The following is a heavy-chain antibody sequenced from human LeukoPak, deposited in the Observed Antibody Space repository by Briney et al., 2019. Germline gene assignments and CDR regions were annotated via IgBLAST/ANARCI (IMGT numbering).Heavy chain of an antibody. V-gene: IGHV3-23*01. J-gene: IGHJ4*02. CDR1: GFTVSSNY. CDR3: AKDDGYNTYNQYDY. D-gene: IGHD5-24*01. CDR2: IIPSRAT. Sequence: GGSLRLSCAASGFTVSSNYMSWVRQAPGKGLEWVSAIIPSRATYYADSVKGRFTISRDNSKNTLSLQMNSLRAEDTAVYYCAKDDGYNTYNQYDYWGQGTLVTVSS.